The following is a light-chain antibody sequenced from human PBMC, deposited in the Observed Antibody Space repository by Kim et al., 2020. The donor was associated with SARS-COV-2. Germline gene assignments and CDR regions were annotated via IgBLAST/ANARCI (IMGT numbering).Light chain of an antibody. CDR3: QQYGSSPKT. Sequence: PGERATLSCRASQSVDSSYLAWYQQRPGQAPRLLIYDASTRATGIPDRYSGSGSGTDFTLTISRLEPEDSAVYYCQQYGSSPKTFGQGTKV. CDR1: QSVDSSY. J-gene: IGKJ1*01. V-gene: IGKV3-20*01. CDR2: DAS.